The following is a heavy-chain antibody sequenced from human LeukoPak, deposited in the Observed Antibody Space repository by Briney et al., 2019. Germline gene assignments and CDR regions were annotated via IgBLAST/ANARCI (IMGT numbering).Heavy chain of an antibody. V-gene: IGHV4-61*02. D-gene: IGHD6-13*01. Sequence: PSETLSLTCTVSGGSISSGSYYWSWIRQPAGKGLEWIGRIYTSGSTNYNPSLKSRVTISVDTSKNQFSLKLSSVTAADTAVYYCANSPYSSSWAFQHWGQGTLVTVSS. CDR1: GGSISSGSYY. CDR2: IYTSGST. CDR3: ANSPYSSSWAFQH. J-gene: IGHJ1*01.